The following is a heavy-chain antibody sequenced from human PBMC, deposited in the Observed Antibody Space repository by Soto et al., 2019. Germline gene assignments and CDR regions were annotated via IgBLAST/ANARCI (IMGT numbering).Heavy chain of an antibody. CDR2: IIPIFGTA. J-gene: IGHJ6*02. CDR3: ATVLYRSSNRCYYYYYGMDV. V-gene: IGHV1-69*06. D-gene: IGHD2-2*01. Sequence: SVKVSCKASGGTFSSYAISWVRQAPGQGLEWMGGIIPIFGTANYAQKFQGRVTITADKSTSTAYMELSSLRSEDTAVYYCATVLYRSSNRCYYYYYGMDVWGQGATVTVSS. CDR1: GGTFSSYA.